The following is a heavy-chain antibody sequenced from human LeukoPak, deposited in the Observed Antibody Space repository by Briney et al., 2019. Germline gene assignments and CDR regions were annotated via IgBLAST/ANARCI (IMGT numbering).Heavy chain of an antibody. J-gene: IGHJ6*03. V-gene: IGHV4-39*07. D-gene: IGHD5-18*01. CDR1: GGSVSSSSYY. CDR3: ARGGYSYGYNYYYYYMDV. Sequence: SEILSLTCTVSGGSVSSSSYYWGWIRQPPGKGLEWIGSIYYSGSTNYNPSLKSRVTISVDTSKNQFSLKLSSVTAADTAVYYCARGGYSYGYNYYYYYMDVWGKGTTVTVSS. CDR2: IYYSGST.